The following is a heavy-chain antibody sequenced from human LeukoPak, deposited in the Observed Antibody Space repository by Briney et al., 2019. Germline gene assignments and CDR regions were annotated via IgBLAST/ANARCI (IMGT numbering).Heavy chain of an antibody. Sequence: GGSLRLSCAASGFTFSSYAMSWVRQVPGKGLEWVSAISASGGSAYYADSVKGRFTISRDNSKNTLYLRMNSLRAEDTAVYSCAKSGSHSYFDYWGQGTLVTVSS. CDR1: GFTFSSYA. J-gene: IGHJ4*02. CDR2: ISASGGSA. V-gene: IGHV3-23*01. CDR3: AKSGSHSYFDY. D-gene: IGHD1-26*01.